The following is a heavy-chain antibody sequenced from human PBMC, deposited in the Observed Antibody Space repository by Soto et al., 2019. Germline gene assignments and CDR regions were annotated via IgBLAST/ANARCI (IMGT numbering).Heavy chain of an antibody. J-gene: IGHJ6*02. D-gene: IGHD1-26*01. V-gene: IGHV3-21*01. Sequence: GESLKISCAASGFTFSSYSMNWVRQAPGKGLEWVSSISSSSSYIYYADSVKGRFTISRDNAKNSLYLQMNSLRAEDTAVYYCAGAGGSYGYYGMDVWGQGTTVTVSS. CDR1: GFTFSSYS. CDR2: ISSSSSYI. CDR3: AGAGGSYGYYGMDV.